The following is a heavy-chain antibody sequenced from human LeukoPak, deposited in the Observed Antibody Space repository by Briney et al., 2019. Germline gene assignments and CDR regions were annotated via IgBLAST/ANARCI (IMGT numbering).Heavy chain of an antibody. Sequence: AGGSLRLSCAASGFTVSSNYMRWVRQAPGKGLEWVSVIYGDGRSYYADSVKGRFTISRDNSKNTLYLQMNSLRADDTALYYCARESNSGHYLSYWGQGTLVAVSS. J-gene: IGHJ4*02. CDR1: GFTVSSNY. D-gene: IGHD3-22*01. CDR2: IYGDGRS. V-gene: IGHV3-66*01. CDR3: ARESNSGHYLSY.